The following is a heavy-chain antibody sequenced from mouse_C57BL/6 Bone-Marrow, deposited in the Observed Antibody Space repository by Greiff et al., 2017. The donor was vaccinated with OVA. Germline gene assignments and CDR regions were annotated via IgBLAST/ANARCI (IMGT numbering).Heavy chain of an antibody. J-gene: IGHJ3*01. CDR3: ARSGYDVRFAY. D-gene: IGHD2-2*01. CDR2: IYWDEDK. CDR1: VFSLSTFGMG. Sequence: QVTLKESGPGILQPSQTLSLTCSFSVFSLSTFGMGVSWIRQPSGKGLEWLAHIYWDEDKHYKPSLKSRLTISKDTSNNQVFLKITTVDTADTATYYSARSGYDVRFAYWGQGTLVTVSA. V-gene: IGHV8-9*01.